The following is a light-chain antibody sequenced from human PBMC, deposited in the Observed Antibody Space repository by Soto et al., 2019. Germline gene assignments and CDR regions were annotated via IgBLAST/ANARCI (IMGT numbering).Light chain of an antibody. CDR1: SGHRSYA. CDR3: QTWGTGPWV. V-gene: IGLV4-69*01. Sequence: QPVLTQSPSASASLGASVKLTCTLSSGHRSYAIAWHQQQPEKGPRYLMKVNSDGSHSKGDGIPDRFSGSSSGAERYLTISSLQSEDEADYYCQTWGTGPWVFGGGTKVTVL. J-gene: IGLJ3*02. CDR2: VNSDGSH.